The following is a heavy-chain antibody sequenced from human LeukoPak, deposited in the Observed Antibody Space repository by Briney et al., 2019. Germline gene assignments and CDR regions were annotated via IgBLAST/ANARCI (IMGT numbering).Heavy chain of an antibody. J-gene: IGHJ4*02. CDR2: IDYSGST. CDR3: ARSPYGDYVDY. D-gene: IGHD4-17*01. V-gene: IGHV4-30-4*01. CDR1: GASISSGDYY. Sequence: PSETLSLTCTVSGASISSGDYYWSWLRQPPGKGLEWFVDIDYSGSTYYRPSLKSRVTISVDTSKNQFSLKLSSVTDADTAVYYCARSPYGDYVDYWGRGTLVTVSS.